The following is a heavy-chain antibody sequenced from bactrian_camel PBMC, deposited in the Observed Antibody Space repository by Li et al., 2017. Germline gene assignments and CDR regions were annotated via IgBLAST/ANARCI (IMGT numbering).Heavy chain of an antibody. Sequence: HVQLVESGGGSVQAGGSLRLSCVAAGYSLGGFCMAWFRQSPELERQRIERERVATIETDGTTSYSDSVRGRFTISRDNAKNTLYLQMNSLKPEDSAMYSCAADDRPANCRLRAYGYRGEGTQVTVS. D-gene: IGHD7*01. J-gene: IGHJ6*01. CDR1: GYSLGGFC. CDR3: AADDRPANCRLRAYGY. V-gene: IGHV3S55*01. CDR2: IETDGTT.